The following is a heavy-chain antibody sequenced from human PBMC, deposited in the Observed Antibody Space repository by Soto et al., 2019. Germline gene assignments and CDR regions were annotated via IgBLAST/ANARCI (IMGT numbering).Heavy chain of an antibody. D-gene: IGHD3-10*01. CDR2: TTQDGNDK. CDR1: GFTFIALL. Sequence: PGGVLRLSSAAPGFTFIALLVSWVLQAPGKGLEWLAMTTQDGNDKQYADSVRGRFTISRDSAKNSMYLQMNSLRAEDTAVYYCARGGSLNWFDPWGQGTLVTVSS. CDR3: ARGGSLNWFDP. V-gene: IGHV3-7*01. J-gene: IGHJ5*02.